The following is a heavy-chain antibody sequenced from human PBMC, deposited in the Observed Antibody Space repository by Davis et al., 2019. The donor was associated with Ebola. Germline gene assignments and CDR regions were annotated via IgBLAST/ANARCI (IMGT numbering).Heavy chain of an antibody. CDR2: IRYDGSNK. J-gene: IGHJ5*02. Sequence: GGSLRLSCAASGFTFSSYVMTWVRQAPGKGLEWVAFIRYDGSNKYYADSVKGRFTISRDNSKNTLYLQLSSLRAEDTAVYYCARDLSDDVVVVHWFDPWGQGTLVTVSS. V-gene: IGHV3-30*02. CDR1: GFTFSSYV. D-gene: IGHD2-15*01. CDR3: ARDLSDDVVVVHWFDP.